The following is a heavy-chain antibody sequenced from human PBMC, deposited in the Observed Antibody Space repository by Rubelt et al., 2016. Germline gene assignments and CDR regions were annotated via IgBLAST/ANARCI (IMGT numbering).Heavy chain of an antibody. J-gene: IGHJ4*02. CDR2: VSYDGSNK. Sequence: SSYAMHWVRQAPGKGLDWVAVVSYDGSNKFYADSVKGRFTISRDTSKNTLDLQMNSLKAEDTALYYCARVADTSGYLDYWGQGTLVTVSS. D-gene: IGHD3-22*01. V-gene: IGHV3-30*04. CDR1: SSYA. CDR3: ARVADTSGYLDY.